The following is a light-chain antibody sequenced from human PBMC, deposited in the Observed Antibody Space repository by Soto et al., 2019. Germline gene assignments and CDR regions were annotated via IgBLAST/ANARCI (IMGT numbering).Light chain of an antibody. V-gene: IGKV1-5*03. J-gene: IGKJ1*01. CDR1: QSISGW. CDR2: KTS. CDR3: QQYNSYPWT. Sequence: DIPMTQPPSTLSASVGDRVTITCRASQSISGWLAWYHQKPGKAPNLLMYKTSSLESGVPSRFSGSRSGTEFTLTINSLQPDDFATYFCQQYNSYPWTFGQGTKVDIK.